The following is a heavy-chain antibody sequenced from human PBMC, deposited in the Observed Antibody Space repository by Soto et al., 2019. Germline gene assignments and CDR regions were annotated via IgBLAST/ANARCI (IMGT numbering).Heavy chain of an antibody. J-gene: IGHJ4*02. V-gene: IGHV3-30*18. Sequence: GGSLRLSCVGSGFRFSSFGMDWVRQAPGKGLEWVAAISHDGSDISYRDSVKGRFTISRDKSKNTLYLQMDSLRAEDTGVYYCAKESLDYDYLARFYAPVFNYWGEGTPVSVSS. CDR3: AKESLDYDYLARFYAPVFNY. CDR2: ISHDGSDI. D-gene: IGHD3-3*01. CDR1: GFRFSSFG.